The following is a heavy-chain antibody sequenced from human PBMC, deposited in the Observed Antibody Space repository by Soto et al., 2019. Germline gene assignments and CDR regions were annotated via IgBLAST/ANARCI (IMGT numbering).Heavy chain of an antibody. CDR2: IYPGDSDT. CDR1: GYSFTSYW. V-gene: IGHV5-51*01. CDR3: AGQPPDYYDSNPSGMYGMDV. D-gene: IGHD3-22*01. Sequence: ESLKISCKGSGYSFTSYWIGWVRQMPGKGLEWMGIIYPGDSDTRYSPSFQGQVTISADKSISTAYLQWSSLKASDTAMYYCAGQPPDYYDSNPSGMYGMDVWGQGTTVTVSS. J-gene: IGHJ6*02.